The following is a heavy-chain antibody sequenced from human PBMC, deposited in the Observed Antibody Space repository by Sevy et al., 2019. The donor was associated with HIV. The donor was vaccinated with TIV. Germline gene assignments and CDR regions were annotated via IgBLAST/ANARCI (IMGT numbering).Heavy chain of an antibody. CDR1: GFTFSNYA. CDR3: AKVDVVVPVADYGLDV. J-gene: IGHJ6*02. Sequence: GGSLRLSCAASGFTFSNYAMSWVRQAPGKGLEWVSSISRSGGSIHYADSVKGRFTISRDNSKNTLYLQMNSLGAEETAVYYCAKVDVVVPVADYGLDVWGQGTTVTVSS. D-gene: IGHD2-2*01. CDR2: ISRSGGSI. V-gene: IGHV3-23*01.